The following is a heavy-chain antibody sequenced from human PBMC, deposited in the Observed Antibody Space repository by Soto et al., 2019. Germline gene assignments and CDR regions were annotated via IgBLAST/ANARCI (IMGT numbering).Heavy chain of an antibody. D-gene: IGHD1-26*01. V-gene: IGHV3-23*01. CDR1: GFTFSRFA. J-gene: IGHJ4*02. CDR2: ISVTGDST. Sequence: EVQLLEFGGDLVQPGGSLRLSCAASGFTFSRFAMSWVRQASGKALEWVSGISVTGDSTYYADSVKGRFTISRDNSKNTLYLPMNCQRAEDTAVYYCAKDRGALLVGADFDCWGQGTLVSVSS. CDR3: AKDRGALLVGADFDC.